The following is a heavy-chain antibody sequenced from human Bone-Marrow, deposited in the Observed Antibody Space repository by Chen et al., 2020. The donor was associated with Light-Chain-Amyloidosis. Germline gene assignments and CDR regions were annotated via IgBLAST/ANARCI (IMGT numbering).Heavy chain of an antibody. V-gene: IGHV3-23*01. CDR1: GFNFNTYP. Sequence: EVQLLESGGGLVQPGGSLRLSCVASGFNFNTYPMTWVRQAPGKGLDWVSSIMGSGFTAYYADSVKGRFTISRDNSKNTLYLHMNNLRPEDTAVYFCAQDSLLVAVEGYFPYWGQGTLVTVSS. D-gene: IGHD5-12*01. CDR3: AQDSLLVAVEGYFPY. CDR2: IMGSGFTA. J-gene: IGHJ4*02.